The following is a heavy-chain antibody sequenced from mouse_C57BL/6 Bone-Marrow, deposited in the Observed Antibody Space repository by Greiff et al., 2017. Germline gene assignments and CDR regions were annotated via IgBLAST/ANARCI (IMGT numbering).Heavy chain of an antibody. J-gene: IGHJ4*01. D-gene: IGHD2-5*01. V-gene: IGHV5-6*01. CDR2: ISSGGSYT. CDR3: ARRDYSNYEGAMDY. Sequence: EVQLQQSGGDLVKPGGSLKLSCAASGFTFSSYGMSWVRQTPDKRLAWVATISSGGSYTYYPDSVKGRFTISRDNAKNTLYLQMSSLKSEDTAMYYCARRDYSNYEGAMDYWGQGTSVTVSS. CDR1: GFTFSSYG.